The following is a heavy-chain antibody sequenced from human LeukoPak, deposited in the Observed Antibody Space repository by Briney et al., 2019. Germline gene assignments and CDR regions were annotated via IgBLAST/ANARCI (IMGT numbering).Heavy chain of an antibody. CDR2: IRYDGSNK. CDR3: ARGRHYDTLSGYLDH. V-gene: IGHV3-30*02. D-gene: IGHD3-9*01. CDR1: GFTFSSYG. Sequence: PXGSLRLSCAASGFTFSSYGMHWVRQAPGKGLEWVAFIRYDGSNKYYADSVKGRFTISRDNSKNTLYLQMNSLRREDTAMYYCARGRHYDTLSGYLDHWGQGTLVTVSS. J-gene: IGHJ4*02.